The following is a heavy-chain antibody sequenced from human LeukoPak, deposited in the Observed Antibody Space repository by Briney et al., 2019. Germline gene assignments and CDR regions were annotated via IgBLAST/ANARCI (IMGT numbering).Heavy chain of an antibody. D-gene: IGHD3-10*01. CDR1: GFTFSSYW. Sequence: GGSLRLSCAASGFTFSSYWMSWVRQAPGKGLEWVSAISGSGGSTYYADSVKGRFTISRDNSKNTLYLQMNSLRAEDTAVYYCAKDLLWSPYYFDYWGQGTLVTVSS. CDR2: ISGSGGST. CDR3: AKDLLWSPYYFDY. J-gene: IGHJ4*02. V-gene: IGHV3-23*01.